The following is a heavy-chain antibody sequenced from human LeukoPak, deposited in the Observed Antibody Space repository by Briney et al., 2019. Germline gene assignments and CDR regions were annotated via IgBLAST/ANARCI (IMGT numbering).Heavy chain of an antibody. J-gene: IGHJ4*02. CDR3: ARGYSSSYRIDY. CDR1: GFTFSSYW. D-gene: IGHD6-6*01. Sequence: GGSLRLSCAASGFTFSSYWMHWVRQAPGKGLVWVSRINTDGSSTTYADSVKGRFTISRDNAKNTLYLQMNSLSAEDTAVYYCARGYSSSYRIDYWGQGTLVTVSS. V-gene: IGHV3-74*01. CDR2: INTDGSST.